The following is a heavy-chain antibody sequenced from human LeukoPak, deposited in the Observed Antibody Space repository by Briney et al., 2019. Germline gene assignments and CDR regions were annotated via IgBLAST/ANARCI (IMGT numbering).Heavy chain of an antibody. Sequence: ASVKVSCKTSGYSFTDYYMHWVRQAPGQGLEWMGWINPNSGGTSSAQKFQGRVTMTRDTSITTVYMEVRWLTSDDTAIYYCARADRLHGGPYLIGPWGQGTLVTVSS. D-gene: IGHD2-21*01. CDR2: INPNSGGT. V-gene: IGHV1-2*02. J-gene: IGHJ5*02. CDR1: GYSFTDYY. CDR3: ARADRLHGGPYLIGP.